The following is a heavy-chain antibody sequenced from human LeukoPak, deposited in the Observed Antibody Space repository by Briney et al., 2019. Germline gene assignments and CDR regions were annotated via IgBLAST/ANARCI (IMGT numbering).Heavy chain of an antibody. CDR1: GFTVSSNY. CDR2: IYSGGST. Sequence: GGSLRLSCAASGFTVSSNYMSWVRQAPGKGLEWVSVIYSGGSTYYADSVKGRFTISRDNSKNTLYLQMNSLRAEDTAVYYCAKEGMVEVRAQNYYYYMDVWGKGTTVTVSS. V-gene: IGHV3-53*05. D-gene: IGHD2-15*01. CDR3: AKEGMVEVRAQNYYYYMDV. J-gene: IGHJ6*03.